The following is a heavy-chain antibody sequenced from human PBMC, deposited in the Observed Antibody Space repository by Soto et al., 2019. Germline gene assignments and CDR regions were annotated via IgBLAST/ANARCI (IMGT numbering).Heavy chain of an antibody. CDR3: AREVNSSGYWANYYFDY. Sequence: GGSLRLSCAASGFTFSSYWMSWVRQAPGKGLEWVANIKQDGSEKYYVDSVKGRFTISRDNAKNSLYLQMNSLRAEDTAVYYCAREVNSSGYWANYYFDYWGQGTLVTVSS. CDR2: IKQDGSEK. D-gene: IGHD3-22*01. J-gene: IGHJ4*02. V-gene: IGHV3-7*03. CDR1: GFTFSSYW.